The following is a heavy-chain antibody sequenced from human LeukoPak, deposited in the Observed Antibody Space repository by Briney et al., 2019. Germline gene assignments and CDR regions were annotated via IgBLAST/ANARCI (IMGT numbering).Heavy chain of an antibody. Sequence: RASETLSLTCTVSGGSISSSTYYWGWIRQPPGKGLEWIGNLYYSGSTYYNPSLKSRVTISVDTSKNQSSLKLSSVTAADTAVYYCARQAISGYDPPPFDSWGQGTLVTVSS. CDR3: ARQAISGYDPPPFDS. CDR2: LYYSGST. V-gene: IGHV4-39*01. J-gene: IGHJ4*02. CDR1: GGSISSSTYY. D-gene: IGHD5-12*01.